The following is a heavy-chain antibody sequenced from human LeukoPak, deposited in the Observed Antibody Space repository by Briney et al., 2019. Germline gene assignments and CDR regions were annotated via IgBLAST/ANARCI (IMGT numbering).Heavy chain of an antibody. CDR2: IWFDGTTK. J-gene: IGHJ6*02. D-gene: IGHD1-26*01. CDR3: ARDPYSGSYFRYYGMDV. CDR1: GFAFSRYA. V-gene: IGHV3-33*01. Sequence: GRSLRLSCAASGFAFSRYAMHWVRQAPGKGLEWVAVIWFDGTTKDYGDSVKGRFAISRDNSKNTLYLQMNSLRAEDTAVYYCARDPYSGSYFRYYGMDVWGQGTTVTVSS.